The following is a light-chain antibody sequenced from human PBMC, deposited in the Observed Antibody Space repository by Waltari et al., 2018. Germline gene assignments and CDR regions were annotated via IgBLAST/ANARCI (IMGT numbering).Light chain of an antibody. CDR2: DVT. J-gene: IGLJ3*02. CDR3: CSYAGADSLL. Sequence: QSALTQPPSASGSLGQSVPISCTGTNNDVGAYQYVSWYQHYPGKAPKLLIYDVTKRPSGVSDRFSGSKSGRTASLTVSGLQPEDEAIYSCCSYAGADSLLFGGGTKLTVL. CDR1: NNDVGAYQY. V-gene: IGLV2-8*01.